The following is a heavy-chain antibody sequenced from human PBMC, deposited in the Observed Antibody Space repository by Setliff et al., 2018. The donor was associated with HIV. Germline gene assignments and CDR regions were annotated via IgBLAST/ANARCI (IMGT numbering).Heavy chain of an antibody. CDR1: GFTFSNYI. Sequence: SGGSLRLSCAASGFTFSNYIMNWVRQAPGKRLEWVSSISSSSSYIYYSDSVKGRFTISRDNAKNSLYLQMNSLSAEDTAVYYCASGGCGGVIPTTHYHYYYMDVWGKGTTVTVSS. D-gene: IGHD3-16*02. J-gene: IGHJ6*03. V-gene: IGHV3-21*01. CDR2: ISSSSSYI. CDR3: ASGGCGGVIPTTHYHYYYMDV.